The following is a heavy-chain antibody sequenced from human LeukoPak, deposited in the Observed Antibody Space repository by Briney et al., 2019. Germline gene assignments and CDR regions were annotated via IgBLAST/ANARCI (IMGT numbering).Heavy chain of an antibody. Sequence: SETLSLTCAVYGGSFSGYYWNWIRQPPGKGLEWIGEINHSGSTNYNPSLKSRVTISVDTSKNQFSLKLSSVTAADTAVYYCARGIGYCSGGSCSLYYFDYWGQGTLVTVSS. CDR3: ARGIGYCSGGSCSLYYFDY. V-gene: IGHV4-34*01. D-gene: IGHD2-15*01. J-gene: IGHJ4*02. CDR1: GGSFSGYY. CDR2: INHSGST.